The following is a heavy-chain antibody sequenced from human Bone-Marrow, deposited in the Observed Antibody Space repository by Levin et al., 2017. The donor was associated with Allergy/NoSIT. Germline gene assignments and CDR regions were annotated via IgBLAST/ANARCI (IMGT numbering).Heavy chain of an antibody. Sequence: GGSLRLSCAASGFTFSGSAMHWVRQASGKGLEWVGRIRSKANSYATAYAASVKGRFTISRDDSKNTAYLQMNSLKTEDTAVYYCTRWAAYFVDTAMTGWFDPWGQGTLVTVSS. CDR1: GFTFSGSA. D-gene: IGHD5-18*01. CDR2: IRSKANSYAT. CDR3: TRWAAYFVDTAMTGWFDP. V-gene: IGHV3-73*01. J-gene: IGHJ5*02.